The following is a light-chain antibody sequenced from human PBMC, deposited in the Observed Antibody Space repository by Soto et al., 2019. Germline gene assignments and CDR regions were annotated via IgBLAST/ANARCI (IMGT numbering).Light chain of an antibody. CDR3: QQYGNSQWT. Sequence: EIVLTQSPGTLSLSPGERATLSCRASQSVSSSYFAWYQQKPGQAPMLLIYGVSRRATGIPDRFCGSGSGAELPLIISRLQPEEFAVYYCQQYGNSQWTFGQGTKVEIK. CDR2: GVS. J-gene: IGKJ1*01. CDR1: QSVSSSY. V-gene: IGKV3-20*01.